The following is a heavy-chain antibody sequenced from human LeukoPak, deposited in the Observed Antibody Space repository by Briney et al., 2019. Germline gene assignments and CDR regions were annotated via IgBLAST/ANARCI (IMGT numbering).Heavy chain of an antibody. CDR3: ASRER. CDR1: SGSISSSSYY. V-gene: IGHV4-39*07. CDR2: IIHSGRT. Sequence: PSETLALTCTVSSGSISSSSYYWGWIRQPPGKGLEWIGEIIHSGRTSYNPSLKGRVTISIDTSKHQFSLNLSSVTAADTAMYYCASRERWGQGSLVTVSS. J-gene: IGHJ4*02.